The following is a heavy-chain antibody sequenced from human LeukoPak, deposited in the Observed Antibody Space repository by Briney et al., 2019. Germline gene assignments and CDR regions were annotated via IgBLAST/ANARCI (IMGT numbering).Heavy chain of an antibody. D-gene: IGHD2-2*01. V-gene: IGHV3-64D*06. J-gene: IGHJ6*01. CDR3: VNGPRWIVVVPAAILPLHGMDG. CDR1: GFTFSSYA. Sequence: GGSLRLSCSASGFTFSSYAMHWVRQAPGQGLEYVSAISSNGGSTYYADSVKGRFTISTDNSTNTLYLQMSSLRAEDTAVYYCVNGPRWIVVVPAAILPLHGMDGCGKGSAVTVSS. CDR2: ISSNGGST.